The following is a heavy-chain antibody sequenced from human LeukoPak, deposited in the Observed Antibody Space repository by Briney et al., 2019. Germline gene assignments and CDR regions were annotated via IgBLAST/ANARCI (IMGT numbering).Heavy chain of an antibody. V-gene: IGHV1-8*01. D-gene: IGHD5-18*01. CDR1: GYTFTSYD. J-gene: IGHJ6*02. CDR3: ARGLRGYSYGYFFYYGMDV. Sequence: ASVTVSCTASGYTFTSYDINWVRQATGQGLEWMGWMNPNSGNTGYAQKFQGRVTMTRNTSISTAYMELSSLRSEDTAVYYCARGLRGYSYGYFFYYGMDVWGQGTTVTVSS. CDR2: MNPNSGNT.